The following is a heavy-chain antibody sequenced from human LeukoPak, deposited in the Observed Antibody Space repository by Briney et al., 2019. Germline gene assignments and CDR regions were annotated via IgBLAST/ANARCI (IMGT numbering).Heavy chain of an antibody. D-gene: IGHD3-16*01. V-gene: IGHV3-7*05. J-gene: IGHJ6*02. Sequence: GQSLRLSCASPGSTFSTHWMSWVRQAPGKGLEWVANIKQDGSEKYYVDSVKGRFTISRDNAKDSLYLQMNSLRAEDTAVYYCARDIGDPPFAYYYGMDVWGQGTTVTVSS. CDR3: ARDIGDPPFAYYYGMDV. CDR1: GSTFSTHW. CDR2: IKQDGSEK.